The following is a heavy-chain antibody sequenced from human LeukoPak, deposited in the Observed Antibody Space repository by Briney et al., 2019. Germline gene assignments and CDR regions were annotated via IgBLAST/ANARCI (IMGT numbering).Heavy chain of an antibody. CDR2: IYYSGST. V-gene: IGHV4-59*01. CDR3: ARHGTSGTNLNWFDP. CDR1: GGSISSYY. J-gene: IGHJ5*02. D-gene: IGHD1-1*01. Sequence: SETLSLTCTVSGGSISSYYWSWIRQPSGKRLEWRGYIYYSGSTNYNPSLKSRVNISVDTSKNQFSLKLSSVTAADTAVYYCARHGTSGTNLNWFDPWGQGTLVTVSS.